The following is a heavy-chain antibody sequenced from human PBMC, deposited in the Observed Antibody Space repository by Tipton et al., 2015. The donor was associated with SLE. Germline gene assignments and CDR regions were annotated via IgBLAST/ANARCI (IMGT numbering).Heavy chain of an antibody. CDR3: ARQPVSYYYYMEV. CDR2: IYNSGRSNYNPST. J-gene: IGHJ6*03. Sequence: TLSLTCTVSGVSISSGSYFWSWIRQHPGKGLEWIGFIYNSGRSNYNPSTYYNPSLKSRISLSVDTSKNQFSLKRSSVTAADTAVYYVARQPVSYYYYMEVWAKGPRSPSP. V-gene: IGHV4-31*03. CDR1: GVSISSGSYF.